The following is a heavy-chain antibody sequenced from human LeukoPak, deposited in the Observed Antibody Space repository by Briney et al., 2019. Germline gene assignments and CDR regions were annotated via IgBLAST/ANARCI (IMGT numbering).Heavy chain of an antibody. J-gene: IGHJ4*02. CDR3: AREGKANYGSGSYRYYFDY. D-gene: IGHD3-10*01. Sequence: SETLSLTCAVYGGSFSGYYWSWIRQPPGKGLEWIGSIYYSGSTYYNPSLKSRVTMSVDTSKNQFSLKLSSVTAADTAVYYCAREGKANYGSGSYRYYFDYWGQGTLVTVSS. CDR2: IYYSGST. CDR1: GGSFSGYY. V-gene: IGHV4-34*11.